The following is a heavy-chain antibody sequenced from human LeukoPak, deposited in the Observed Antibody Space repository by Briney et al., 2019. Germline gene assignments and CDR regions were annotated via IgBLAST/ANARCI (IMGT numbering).Heavy chain of an antibody. CDR1: GYTFTSYD. Sequence: ASVKVSCKASGYTFTSYDINWVRQATGQGLEWMGWMNPNSGNTGYAQKFQGRVTMTRNTSISTAYMELSSLRSEDTAVYYCAGGRAYCGGDCSDYYYYMDVWGKGTTVTVSS. CDR3: AGGRAYCGGDCSDYYYYMDV. V-gene: IGHV1-8*01. CDR2: MNPNSGNT. J-gene: IGHJ6*03. D-gene: IGHD2-21*02.